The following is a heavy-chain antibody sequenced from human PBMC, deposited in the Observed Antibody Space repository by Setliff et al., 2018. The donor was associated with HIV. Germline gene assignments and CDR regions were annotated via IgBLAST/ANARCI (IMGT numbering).Heavy chain of an antibody. CDR2: ISPNNGVA. Sequence: ASVKVSCKATEYMILAYKMNWVRQAPGQVLEWIGRISPNNGVAEYAPKFQGRVIMTLETSISTAYLEIPRLTSDDAAVYYCARPRVFDSFDVWGQGTMVTVSS. J-gene: IGHJ3*01. V-gene: IGHV1-2*06. CDR3: ARPRVFDSFDV. CDR1: EYMILAYK.